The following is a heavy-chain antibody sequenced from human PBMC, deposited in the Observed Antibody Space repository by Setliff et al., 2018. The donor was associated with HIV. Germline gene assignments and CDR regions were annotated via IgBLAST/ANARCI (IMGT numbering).Heavy chain of an antibody. J-gene: IGHJ6*03. Sequence: ASVKVSCKASGYSLSAYATSWVRQAPGQGLEWMGWIDSNNGNRNFAQKFRGRVTMTTDISTNTAYMEVRSLSFDDTAVYYCVRLTADRTNYYYYMDVWAKGPRSPSP. CDR2: IDSNNGNR. V-gene: IGHV1-18*01. CDR3: VRLTADRTNYYYYMDV. CDR1: GYSLSAYA. D-gene: IGHD2-8*01.